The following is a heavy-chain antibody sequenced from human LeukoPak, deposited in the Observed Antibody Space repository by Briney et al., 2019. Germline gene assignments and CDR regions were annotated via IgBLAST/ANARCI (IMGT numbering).Heavy chain of an antibody. J-gene: IGHJ4*02. CDR2: IYTSGST. CDR3: ARVQIDYDILTGYYSSEYYFDY. V-gene: IGHV4-4*07. D-gene: IGHD3-9*01. CDR1: GGSISSYY. Sequence: SETLSLTCTVSGGSISSYYWSRIRQPAGKGLEWIGRIYTSGSTNYNPSLKSRVTMSVDTSKNQFSLKLSSVTAADTAVYYCARVQIDYDILTGYYSSEYYFDYWGQGTLVTVSS.